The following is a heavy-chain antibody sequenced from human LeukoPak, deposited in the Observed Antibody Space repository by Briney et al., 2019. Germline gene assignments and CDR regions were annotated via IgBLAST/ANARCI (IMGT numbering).Heavy chain of an antibody. J-gene: IGHJ4*02. D-gene: IGHD1-1*01. CDR2: ISWNSGSI. CDR1: GFTFDDYV. Sequence: GGSLRLSCAASGFTFDDYVMHWVRQAPGKGLEWVSGISWNSGSIGYADSVKGRFTISRDNAKNSLYLQMNSPRAEDTALYYCARNTWNGGYFDYWGQGTLVTVSS. V-gene: IGHV3-9*01. CDR3: ARNTWNGGYFDY.